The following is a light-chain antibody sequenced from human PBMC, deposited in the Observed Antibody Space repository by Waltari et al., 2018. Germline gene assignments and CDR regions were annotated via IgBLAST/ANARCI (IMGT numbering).Light chain of an antibody. J-gene: IGKJ4*01. CDR3: QQYHNIPLT. V-gene: IGKV4-1*01. CDR1: QSVLYSSDNKNY. CDR2: CAS. Sequence: DIVMTQSPDSLAVSLGEGATIHCTSSQSVLYSSDNKNYLAWYQHKPGPPPNLLIYCASTRESGVPDRFSGSGSGTDFTLTISSLQAEDVAVYYCQQYHNIPLTFGGGTKVEIK.